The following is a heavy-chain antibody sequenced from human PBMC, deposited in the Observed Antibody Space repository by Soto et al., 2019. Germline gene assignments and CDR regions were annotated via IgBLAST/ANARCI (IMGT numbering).Heavy chain of an antibody. Sequence: EVQLVESGGGLVQPGGSLRLSCAASGFTFSDHYMDWVRQAPGKGLEWVGRTRNKPNSYTTEYAASVTGRFTISRDDSKNSRYLNMHSLKTEDTAVYCCARVRVHYCDGCGPSDALDIWGQGTMVTVSS. CDR3: ARVRVHYCDGCGPSDALDI. CDR1: GFTFSDHY. CDR2: TRNKPNSYTT. J-gene: IGHJ3*02. D-gene: IGHD3-22*01. V-gene: IGHV3-72*01.